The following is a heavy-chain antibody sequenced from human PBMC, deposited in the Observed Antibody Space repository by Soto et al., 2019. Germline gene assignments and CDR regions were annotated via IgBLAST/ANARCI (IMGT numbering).Heavy chain of an antibody. D-gene: IGHD2-15*01. J-gene: IGHJ4*02. CDR2: INAGNGNT. Sequence: ASVKVSCKASGYTFTSYAMHWVRQAPGQRLEWIGWINAGNGNTKYSQKFQGRFTISRDNSKNTLYLQMNSQRAEDTAVYYCATPLGYCSGGSCRDYWGQGTLVTVSS. CDR1: GYTFTSYA. CDR3: ATPLGYCSGGSCRDY. V-gene: IGHV1-3*01.